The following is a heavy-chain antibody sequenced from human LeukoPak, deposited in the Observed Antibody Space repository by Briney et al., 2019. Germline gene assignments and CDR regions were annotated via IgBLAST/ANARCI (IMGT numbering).Heavy chain of an antibody. Sequence: PSETLSLTCTVSGGSISSSSYYWGWIRQPPGKGLEWIGSMYYSGSTYYNPSLKSRVTISVDTSKNQFSLNLSSVTAADTAIYYCARDGYSGSDALWGQGTLVTVSS. V-gene: IGHV4-39*07. D-gene: IGHD5-12*01. CDR1: GGSISSSSYY. J-gene: IGHJ4*02. CDR3: ARDGYSGSDAL. CDR2: MYYSGST.